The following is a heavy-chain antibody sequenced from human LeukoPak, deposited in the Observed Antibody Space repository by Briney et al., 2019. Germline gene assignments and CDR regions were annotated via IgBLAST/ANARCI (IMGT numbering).Heavy chain of an antibody. D-gene: IGHD3-9*01. Sequence: SETLSLTCTVSGGSISTYYWSWIRQPPGKGLEWIGYIYYSGSTNYNPSLKSRVTISVDSSKNQFTLKLTSVTAADAAVYYCGRRRGGQFDWLLYVGEAFDIWGQGTMVTVSS. CDR1: GGSISTYY. CDR3: GRRRGGQFDWLLYVGEAFDI. CDR2: IYYSGST. J-gene: IGHJ3*02. V-gene: IGHV4-59*01.